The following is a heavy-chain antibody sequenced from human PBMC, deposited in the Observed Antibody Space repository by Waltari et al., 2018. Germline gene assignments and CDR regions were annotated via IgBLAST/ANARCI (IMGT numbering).Heavy chain of an antibody. V-gene: IGHV4-39*07. CDR3: ARQNGIAVAVTPFDY. CDR1: GGSISSSSYY. CDR2: IYYSGST. Sequence: QLQLQESGPGLVKPSETLSLTCTVSGGSISSSSYYWGWIRQPPGKGLEWIGSIYYSGSTYYNPSLKSRVTISVDTSKNQFSLKLSSVTAADTAVYYCARQNGIAVAVTPFDYWGQGTLVTVSS. D-gene: IGHD6-19*01. J-gene: IGHJ4*02.